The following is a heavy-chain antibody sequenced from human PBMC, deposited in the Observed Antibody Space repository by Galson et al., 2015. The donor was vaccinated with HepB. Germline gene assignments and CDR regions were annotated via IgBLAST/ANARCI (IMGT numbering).Heavy chain of an antibody. D-gene: IGHD2-21*01. CDR3: ASLRVNCGGDCYDY. CDR1: GFTFSSYS. V-gene: IGHV3-21*01. J-gene: IGHJ4*02. CDR2: ISSSSSYI. Sequence: SLRLSCAASGFTFSSYSMNWVRQAPGKGLEWVSSISSSSSYIYYADSVKGRFTIPRDNAKNSLYLQMNSLRAEDTAVYYCASLRVNCGGDCYDYWGQGTLVTVSS.